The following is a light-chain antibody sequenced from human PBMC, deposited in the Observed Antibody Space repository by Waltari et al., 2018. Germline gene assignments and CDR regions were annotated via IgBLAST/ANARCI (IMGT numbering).Light chain of an antibody. J-gene: IGKJ4*01. CDR2: ATS. CDR3: QQSHSSPLT. V-gene: IGKV1-39*01. CDR1: RNVIGY. Sequence: DVQMTQSPSSLSASIGDRVTINCRASRNVIGYLNWYQHKPGKVPKLLIYATSTLHSGVPSRFSGSGSGTDYTLTISSLQPEDFATYYCQQSHSSPLTFGGGTKVEIK.